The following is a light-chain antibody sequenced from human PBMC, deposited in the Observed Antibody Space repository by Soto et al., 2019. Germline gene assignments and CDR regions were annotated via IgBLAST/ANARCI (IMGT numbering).Light chain of an antibody. CDR2: LNSDGSH. CDR1: SGHSSYA. CDR3: QTWGSYVI. J-gene: IGLJ2*01. Sequence: QLVLTQSPSASASLGASVKLTCTLSSGHSSYAIAWHQQQPEKGPRYLMKLNSDGSHSKGDGIPDRFSGSSSGAERYLTTSSLQSEDEADYYCQTWGSYVIFGGGTKVTVL. V-gene: IGLV4-69*01.